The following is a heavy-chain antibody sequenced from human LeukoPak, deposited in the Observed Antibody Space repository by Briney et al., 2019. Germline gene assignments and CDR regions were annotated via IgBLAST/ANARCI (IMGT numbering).Heavy chain of an antibody. V-gene: IGHV3-30*04. CDR2: ILHDGSKT. J-gene: IGHJ6*03. D-gene: IGHD2-2*01. CDR3: ARVSSLYYYYMDV. CDR1: GFTFSNYA. Sequence: GGSLRLSCAASGFTFSNYAMYWVRQAPGKGLEWVAIILHDGSKTFYADSVKGRFTISRDNSKSTLYLQMNSLRAEDTAVYYCARVSSLYYYYMDVWGKGTTVTVSS.